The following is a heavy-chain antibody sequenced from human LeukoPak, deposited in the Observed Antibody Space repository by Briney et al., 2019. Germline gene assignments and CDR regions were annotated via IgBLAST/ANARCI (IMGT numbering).Heavy chain of an antibody. Sequence: GASVKVSCKASGYTFTSYDINWVRQATGQGLEWMGWMNPNSGNTGYAQKFQGRVTMTRNTSISTAYMELSSLRSEDTAVYYCARAWSGSGYPPLFYMDVWGRGATVIVSS. J-gene: IGHJ6*03. V-gene: IGHV1-8*01. CDR2: MNPNSGNT. CDR1: GYTFTSYD. D-gene: IGHD3-3*01. CDR3: ARAWSGSGYPPLFYMDV.